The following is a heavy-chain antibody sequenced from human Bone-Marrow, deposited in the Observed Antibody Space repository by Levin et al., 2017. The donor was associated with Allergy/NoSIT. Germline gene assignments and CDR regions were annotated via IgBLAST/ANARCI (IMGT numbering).Heavy chain of an antibody. Sequence: PGGSLRLSCVASGFTFSNYWLHWVRQAPGKGLVWVSGIKSDGTLPFYADSVKGRFTISRDNAKNSLYLQMNSLTAEDTAVYYCATYSFNAVDIWGQGTMVTVSS. CDR1: GFTFSNYW. CDR3: ATYSFNAVDI. CDR2: IKSDGTLP. V-gene: IGHV3-74*01. D-gene: IGHD2-15*01. J-gene: IGHJ3*02.